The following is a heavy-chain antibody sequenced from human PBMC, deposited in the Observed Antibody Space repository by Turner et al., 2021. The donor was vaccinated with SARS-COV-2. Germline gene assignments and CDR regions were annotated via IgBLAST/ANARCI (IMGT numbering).Heavy chain of an antibody. CDR3: AREAGITMVRGVIIKPRIFDY. Sequence: EVQLVESGGGVVQSGGSLRLSCAASGFTFSFYDMHWVRQATGKGLGWVSAIGTAGDTYYPGSVKGRFTISRENAKNSLYLQMNSLRAGDTAVYYCAREAGITMVRGVIIKPRIFDYWGQGTLVTVSS. V-gene: IGHV3-13*01. CDR2: IGTAGDT. J-gene: IGHJ4*02. CDR1: GFTFSFYD. D-gene: IGHD3-10*01.